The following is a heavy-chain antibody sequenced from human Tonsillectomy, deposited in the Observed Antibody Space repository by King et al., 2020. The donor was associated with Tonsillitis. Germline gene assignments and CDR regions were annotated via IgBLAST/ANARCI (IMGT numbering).Heavy chain of an antibody. CDR1: GGPISSYY. CDR2: IYTSGST. Sequence: QLQESGPGLVKPSETLSLTCTVSGGPISSYYWSWIRQPAGKGLEWIGRIYTSGSTNYNPSLKSRVTMSVDTSKNQFSLKLSSVTAADTAVYYCARDMGITEWLVAFDYWGQGTLVTVSS. J-gene: IGHJ4*02. D-gene: IGHD6-19*01. V-gene: IGHV4-4*07. CDR3: ARDMGITEWLVAFDY.